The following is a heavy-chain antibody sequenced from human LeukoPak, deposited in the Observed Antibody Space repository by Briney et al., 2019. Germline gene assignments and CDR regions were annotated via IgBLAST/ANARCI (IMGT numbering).Heavy chain of an antibody. Sequence: GASVKVSCKASGYSFADYYMHWVRQAPGQGLEWMGWIKPNSGGTRSAQKFQGRVTMTRDTSISTAYMELSSLRSEDTAVYYCARDRPPGDGYNWDCYYMDVWGKGTTVTVSS. CDR1: GYSFADYY. CDR2: IKPNSGGT. V-gene: IGHV1-2*02. CDR3: ARDRPPGDGYNWDCYYMDV. J-gene: IGHJ6*03. D-gene: IGHD5-24*01.